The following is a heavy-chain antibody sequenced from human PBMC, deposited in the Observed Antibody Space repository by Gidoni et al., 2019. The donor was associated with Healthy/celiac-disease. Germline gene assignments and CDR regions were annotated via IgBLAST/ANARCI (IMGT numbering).Heavy chain of an antibody. V-gene: IGHV1-8*01. J-gene: IGHJ5*02. CDR1: GYTFTGYE. CDR3: ARRHRIAAPRGNWFDP. D-gene: IGHD6-13*01. Sequence: QVQLVQSGAEVKKPGASVKVSFKASGYTFTGYEINWVRQATGQGLEGMGWMNPNSGKTGYAKKFQGRVTMTRNTSISTAYMELSSLRSEDTAVYYCARRHRIAAPRGNWFDPWGQGTRVTVSS. CDR2: MNPNSGKT.